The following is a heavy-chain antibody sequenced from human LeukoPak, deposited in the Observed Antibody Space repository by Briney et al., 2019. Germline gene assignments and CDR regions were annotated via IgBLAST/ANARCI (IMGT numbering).Heavy chain of an antibody. CDR1: GFTFNSYG. D-gene: IGHD2-2*02. CDR3: AKTSDQLLYSKFDF. J-gene: IGHJ4*02. Sequence: GGSLRLSCATSGFTFNSYGMHWVRQAPGKGLEWVAFIQYDGSYKFYADSVQGRFSVSRDNSKNTLFLQMNSLRAEDTALYYCAKTSDQLLYSKFDFGGEGTLVTVSS. CDR2: IQYDGSYK. V-gene: IGHV3-30*02.